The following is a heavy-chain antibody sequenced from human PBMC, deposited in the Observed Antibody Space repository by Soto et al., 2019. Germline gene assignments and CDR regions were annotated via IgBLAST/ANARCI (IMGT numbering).Heavy chain of an antibody. CDR2: IIPIFGTA. CDR3: AREGDMTTVPPHYFDY. Sequence: QVQLVQSGAEVKKPGSSVKVSCKASGGTFSSYAISWVRQAPGQGLEWMGGIIPIFGTANYAQKFQGRATITADESTSTAYMELSSLRSEDTAVYYCAREGDMTTVPPHYFDYWGQGTLVTVSS. CDR1: GGTFSSYA. D-gene: IGHD4-17*01. J-gene: IGHJ4*02. V-gene: IGHV1-69*12.